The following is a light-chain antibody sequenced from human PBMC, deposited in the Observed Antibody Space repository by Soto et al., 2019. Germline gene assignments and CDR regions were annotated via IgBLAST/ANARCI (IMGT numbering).Light chain of an antibody. CDR2: AAS. Sequence: DIQMTQSPSSVSASVGDRVTITCRASQGIGRWLAWYQQKPGKAPLLLMYAASSLQSGVPSTFSGSGSGTDFTFTISSLQPEDFATYHCQQANSFPPTFGGGTKVEIQ. J-gene: IGKJ4*01. CDR1: QGIGRW. CDR3: QQANSFPPT. V-gene: IGKV1D-12*01.